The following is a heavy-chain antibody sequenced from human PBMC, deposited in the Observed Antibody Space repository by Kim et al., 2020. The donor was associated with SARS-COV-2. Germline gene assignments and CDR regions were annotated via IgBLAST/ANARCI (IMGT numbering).Heavy chain of an antibody. CDR1: GYTFTGYY. D-gene: IGHD7-27*01. Sequence: ASVKVSCKASGYTFTGYYMHWVRQAPGQGLEWMGWINPNSGGTNYAQKFQGRVTMTRDTSISTAYMELSRLRSDDTAVYYCARVGRTGVRYNWFDPWGQGTLVTVSS. CDR2: INPNSGGT. J-gene: IGHJ5*02. CDR3: ARVGRTGVRYNWFDP. V-gene: IGHV1-2*02.